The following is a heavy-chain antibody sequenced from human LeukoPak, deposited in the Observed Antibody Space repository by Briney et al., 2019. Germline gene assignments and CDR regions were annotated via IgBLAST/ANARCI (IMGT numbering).Heavy chain of an antibody. V-gene: IGHV4-59*01. CDR3: AREQMNYELEYFDQ. D-gene: IGHD1-1*01. CDR2: ISYNGET. J-gene: IGHJ4*02. Sequence: PSETLSLTCAVSGDSLTGYYWNWIRQSPGKGREWIGYISYNGETKYNPSLTSRVTMSVDTSKKQVSLKLKSVTAADTALYYCAREQMNYELEYFDQWGQGTLVTVSS. CDR1: GDSLTGYY.